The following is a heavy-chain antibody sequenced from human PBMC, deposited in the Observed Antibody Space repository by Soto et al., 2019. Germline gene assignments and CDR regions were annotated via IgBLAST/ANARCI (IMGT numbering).Heavy chain of an antibody. Sequence: QVQLVESGGGVVQPGGSLRLSCAASGPTIRGFALHWVRQAPGKGLEWVSSISHDGTTRYNKDFVKGRFSISRDDSKNTRDLQMHGLRGEDSAVYYCARVGRGYNVGNGFDPWGQGTLITVSS. J-gene: IGHJ5*02. D-gene: IGHD5-18*01. CDR1: GPTIRGFA. V-gene: IGHV3-30*03. CDR2: ISHDGTTR. CDR3: ARVGRGYNVGNGFDP.